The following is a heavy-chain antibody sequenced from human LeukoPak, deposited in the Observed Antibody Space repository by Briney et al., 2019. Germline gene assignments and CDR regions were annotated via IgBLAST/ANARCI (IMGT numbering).Heavy chain of an antibody. CDR3: ARGRTHYYGSGSYVGMDV. V-gene: IGHV1-8*01. J-gene: IGHJ6*02. Sequence: ASVKVSCKASGYTFTSYDINWVRQATGQGLEWMGWMNPNSGNTGYAQKFQGRVTMTRNTSISTAYMELSSLRSEDTAVYYCARGRTHYYGSGSYVGMDVWGQGTTVTVSS. CDR1: GYTFTSYD. D-gene: IGHD3-10*01. CDR2: MNPNSGNT.